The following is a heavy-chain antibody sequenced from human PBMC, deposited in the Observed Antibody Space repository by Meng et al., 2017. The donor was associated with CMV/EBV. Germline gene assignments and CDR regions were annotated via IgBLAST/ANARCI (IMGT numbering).Heavy chain of an antibody. CDR2: INHSGST. CDR1: GGSFSGYY. D-gene: IGHD2-2*01. Sequence: SETLSLTCAVYGGSFSGYYWSWIRQPPGKGLEWIGEINHSGSTNCNPSLKSRVTISVDTSKNQFSLKLSSVTAADTAVYYCARGAHCSSTSCYNIWGQGTLVTVSS. J-gene: IGHJ4*02. V-gene: IGHV4-34*01. CDR3: ARGAHCSSTSCYNI.